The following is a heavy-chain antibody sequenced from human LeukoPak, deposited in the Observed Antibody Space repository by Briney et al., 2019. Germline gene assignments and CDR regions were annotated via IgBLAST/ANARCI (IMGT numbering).Heavy chain of an antibody. CDR2: ISGSGGST. D-gene: IGHD5-18*01. CDR1: GFTFDDYA. Sequence: GRSLRLSCAASGFTFDDYAMHWVRQAPGKGLEWVSAISGSGGSTYYADSVKGRFTISRDNSKNTLYLQMNSLRAEDTAVYYCAKDPIQLWPLYYYYYGMDVWGQGTTVTVSS. CDR3: AKDPIQLWPLYYYYYGMDV. J-gene: IGHJ6*02. V-gene: IGHV3-23*01.